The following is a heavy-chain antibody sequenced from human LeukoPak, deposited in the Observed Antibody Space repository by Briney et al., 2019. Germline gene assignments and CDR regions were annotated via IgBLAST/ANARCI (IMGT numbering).Heavy chain of an antibody. CDR2: VYYTGST. V-gene: IGHV4-39*01. CDR1: GGSVTRSSDY. D-gene: IGHD1/OR15-1a*01. J-gene: IGHJ4*02. CDR3: AKHEEYGTVIGAFDY. Sequence: SETLSLTCSVSGGSVTRSSDYWGWIRQPPGKGLERIGSVYYTGSTDYNPSLKSRVIISVDTSKEQFSLKLSSVTAADTAVYYCAKHEEYGTVIGAFDYWGQGTLVTVSS.